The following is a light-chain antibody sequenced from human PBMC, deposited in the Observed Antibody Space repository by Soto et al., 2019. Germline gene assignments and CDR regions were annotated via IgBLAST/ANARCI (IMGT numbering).Light chain of an antibody. J-gene: IGLJ2*01. Sequence: QSVLTQSPSASGTPGQRVTISCSRSSSNIGSNTVNWYQQLPGTAPKLLIYTINQRPSGVPDRFSGSKSGTSASLAISGLQSEDEADYYCAAWDDSVNGVVFGGGTQLTVL. CDR1: SSNIGSNT. CDR3: AAWDDSVNGVV. V-gene: IGLV1-44*01. CDR2: TIN.